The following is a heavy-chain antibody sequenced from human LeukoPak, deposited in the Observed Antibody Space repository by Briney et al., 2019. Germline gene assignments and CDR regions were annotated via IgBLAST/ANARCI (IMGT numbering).Heavy chain of an antibody. Sequence: SETLSLTCTVSGGSISSNSDDWGWIRQPPGKGLEWIGSIYYSGTTYYHPSLKSRFTISVDTSRNQFSLNLSSMTAADTAVYYCARGRPYNVGLPPWFDPWGQGTLVTVSS. D-gene: IGHD1-14*01. J-gene: IGHJ5*02. CDR2: IYYSGTT. CDR1: GGSISSNSDD. CDR3: ARGRPYNVGLPPWFDP. V-gene: IGHV4-39*07.